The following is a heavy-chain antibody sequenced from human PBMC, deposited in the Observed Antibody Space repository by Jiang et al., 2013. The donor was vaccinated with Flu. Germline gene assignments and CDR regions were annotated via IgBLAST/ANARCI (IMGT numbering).Heavy chain of an antibody. V-gene: IGHV1-46*01. CDR1: GYTFTSYY. J-gene: IGHJ4*02. D-gene: IGHD2-21*02. Sequence: GREVKKPGPSVKVSCKASGYTFTSYYMHWVRQAPGQGLEWMGIISPDGISATYAQEFQGRVTMTRDTSTSTVYMELSSLTSEDTAVYYCARGRACGGACYYFDSWGQGTLVTVSS. CDR3: ARGRACGGACYYFDS. CDR2: ISPDGISA.